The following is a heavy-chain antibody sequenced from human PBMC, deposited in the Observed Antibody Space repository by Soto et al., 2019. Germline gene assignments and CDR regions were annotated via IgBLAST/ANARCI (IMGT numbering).Heavy chain of an antibody. CDR3: ARDSGGNYDILTGYNDY. CDR2: ISSNGGST. V-gene: IGHV3-64*01. D-gene: IGHD3-9*01. Sequence: GGSLRLSCAASGFTFSSYSMHWVRQAPGKGLEYVSAISSNGGSTYYANSVKGRFTISRDNSKNTLYLQMGSLRAEDMAVYYCARDSGGNYDILTGYNDYWGQGTLVTVPQ. CDR1: GFTFSSYS. J-gene: IGHJ4*02.